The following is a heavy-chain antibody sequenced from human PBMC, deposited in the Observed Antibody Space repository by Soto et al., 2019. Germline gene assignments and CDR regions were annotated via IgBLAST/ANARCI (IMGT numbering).Heavy chain of an antibody. CDR1: GFTFSTYN. CDR2: ISSSSRTI. V-gene: IGHV3-48*02. Sequence: EVQLVESGGGLVQPGGSLRLSCAASGFTFSTYNMDWVRQAPGKGLEWVSYISSSSRTIYYSDSVKGRFTISRDNAKNSLYLQMNSLRDEDTAVYYCARRGRAVASFPDHWGQGTLVTVSS. D-gene: IGHD6-19*01. CDR3: ARRGRAVASFPDH. J-gene: IGHJ4*02.